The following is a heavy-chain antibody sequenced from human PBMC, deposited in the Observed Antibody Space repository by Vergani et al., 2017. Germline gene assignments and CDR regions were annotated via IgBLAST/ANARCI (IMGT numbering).Heavy chain of an antibody. V-gene: IGHV3-72*01. D-gene: IGHD1-1*01. CDR1: GFTFSSYA. J-gene: IGHJ3*02. CDR3: VRVKGSNWNDHLYDI. CDR2: IRNKANDYTT. Sequence: VQLVESGGVVVQPGRSLRLSCAASGFTFSSYAMHWVRQAPGKGLEWVGRIRNKANDYTTQYAASVKGRFTISRDDSKSYLYLQMNSLQTEDTALYYCVRVKGSNWNDHLYDIWGQGTLVTVSS.